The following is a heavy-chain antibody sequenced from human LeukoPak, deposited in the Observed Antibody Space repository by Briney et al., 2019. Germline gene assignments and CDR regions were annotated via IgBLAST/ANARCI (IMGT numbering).Heavy chain of an antibody. CDR2: IYYSGST. J-gene: IGHJ6*03. D-gene: IGHD4-23*01. V-gene: IGHV4-59*08. CDR1: GGSISSYY. Sequence: SETLSLTCTVSGGSISSYYWSWIRQPPGKGLEWIGYIYYSGSTNYNPSLKSRVTMSVDTAKNQFSLKLSSVTAADTAVYYCAGSTVVGDYYMDVWGKGTTVTISS. CDR3: AGSTVVGDYYMDV.